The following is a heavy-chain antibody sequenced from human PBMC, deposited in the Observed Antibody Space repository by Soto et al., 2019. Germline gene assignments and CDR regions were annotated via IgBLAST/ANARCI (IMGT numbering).Heavy chain of an antibody. Sequence: SETLSLTCPVSGGSIGSGDYYCSWIRQHPGKGLEWIGYIYYSGSTYYNPSLKSRVTISVDTSKNQFSLKLSSVTAADTAVYFCARGFYDSRGYSSPFDYWGQGIVVTVSS. CDR3: ARGFYDSRGYSSPFDY. D-gene: IGHD3-22*01. CDR1: GGSIGSGDYY. CDR2: IYYSGST. V-gene: IGHV4-31*03. J-gene: IGHJ4*02.